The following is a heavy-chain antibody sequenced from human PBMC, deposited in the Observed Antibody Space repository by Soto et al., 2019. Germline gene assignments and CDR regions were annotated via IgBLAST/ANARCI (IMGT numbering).Heavy chain of an antibody. J-gene: IGHJ4*02. CDR2: ISSGSTTI. Sequence: WGSLRLSCATTAFSFTIFGMHWVRQAPGRGLELIAFISSGSTTIQYADSVRGRFTVSRDNAKSSLFLQMDSLRDEDTGVYYFAREVETASTWGILGNWGQGDQVTVAS. V-gene: IGHV3-48*02. CDR3: AREVETASTWGILGN. CDR1: AFSFTIFG. D-gene: IGHD7-27*01.